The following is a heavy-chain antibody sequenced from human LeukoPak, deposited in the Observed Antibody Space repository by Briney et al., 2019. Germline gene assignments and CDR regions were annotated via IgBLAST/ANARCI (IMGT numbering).Heavy chain of an antibody. CDR2: IYYSGST. CDR1: GGSISSYY. CDR3: AGHPDWYFDL. V-gene: IGHV4-59*08. J-gene: IGHJ2*01. Sequence: SETLSLTCTVSGGSISSYYWSWIRQPPGKGLEWIGYIYYSGSTNYNPSLKSRVTISVDTSKNQFSLKLSSVTAADTAVYYYAGHPDWYFDLWGRGTLVTVSS.